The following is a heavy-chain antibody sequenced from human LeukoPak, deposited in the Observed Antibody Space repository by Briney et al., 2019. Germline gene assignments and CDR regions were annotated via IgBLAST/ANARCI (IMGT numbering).Heavy chain of an antibody. D-gene: IGHD3-10*01. V-gene: IGHV3-23*01. CDR3: AKSSAYYYMDA. J-gene: IGHJ6*03. CDR2: ISGSGGST. CDR1: GFTFSSYA. Sequence: GGSLRLSCAASGFTFSSYAMSWVRQAPGKGLEWVSAISGSGGSTYYADSVKGRFTISRDNSNNTLYLHMNSLRAEDTAVYYCAKSSAYYYMDAWGQGTTVTVSS.